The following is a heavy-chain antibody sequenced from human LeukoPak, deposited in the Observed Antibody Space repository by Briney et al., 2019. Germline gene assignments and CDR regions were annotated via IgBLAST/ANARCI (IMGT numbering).Heavy chain of an antibody. V-gene: IGHV3-74*01. CDR2: IISDGSST. CDR1: GYTFSIYW. J-gene: IGHJ5*02. Sequence: GGSLRLSCAASGYTFSIYWMHCVRHAPGKGLVWVSRIISDGSSTIYADSVKGRFTLSRDNAKNTLYLQMYTVRAEDTAVYYCARDPGGPVGWFDPWGQGTLVTVSS. CDR3: ARDPGGPVGWFDP.